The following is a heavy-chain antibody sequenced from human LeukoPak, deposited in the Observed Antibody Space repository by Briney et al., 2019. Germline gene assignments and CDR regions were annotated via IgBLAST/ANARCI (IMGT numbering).Heavy chain of an antibody. Sequence: PSETLSLTCTVSSGSISSYYWSWIRQPPGKGLEWIGYVYYSGSANYNPSLKSRVTISVDTSKNQFSLKLSSVTAADTAVYYCARGGSGYSYGRFDYWGQGTLVTVSS. CDR2: VYYSGSA. CDR1: SGSISSYY. D-gene: IGHD5-18*01. CDR3: ARGGSGYSYGRFDY. V-gene: IGHV4-59*08. J-gene: IGHJ4*02.